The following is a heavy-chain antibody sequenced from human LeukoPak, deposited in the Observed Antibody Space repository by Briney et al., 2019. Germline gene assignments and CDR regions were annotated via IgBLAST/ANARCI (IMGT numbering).Heavy chain of an antibody. CDR1: GGSMSSYY. V-gene: IGHV4-59*08. CDR3: ARGGWSVDY. D-gene: IGHD6-19*01. J-gene: IGHJ4*02. Sequence: PSETLSLTCTVSGGSMSSYYWSWIRQPPGKGLEWIGYIYYNGKTNYSPSLNSRVTISVDTSRNQFSLKLNSVTAADTAVYYCARGGWSVDYWGQGTLVTVSS. CDR2: IYYNGKT.